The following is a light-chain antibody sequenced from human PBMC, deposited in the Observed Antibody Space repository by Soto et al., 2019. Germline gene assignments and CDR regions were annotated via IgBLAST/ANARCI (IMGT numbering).Light chain of an antibody. J-gene: IGKJ4*01. CDR2: GAS. Sequence: EIVLTQSPGTLSLSPGERATLSCRASQSVSNNYLAWYQQKPGQAPRFLIYGASNRATGIPDRFNGSGSGTDFTLTISRLEPEDSAVYYCQQYGSSGLTFGGGTKVDIK. CDR1: QSVSNNY. V-gene: IGKV3-20*01. CDR3: QQYGSSGLT.